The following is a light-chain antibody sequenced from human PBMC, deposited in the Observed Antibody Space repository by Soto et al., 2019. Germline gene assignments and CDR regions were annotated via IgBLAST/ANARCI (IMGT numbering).Light chain of an antibody. CDR1: QYINTR. J-gene: IGKJ1*01. CDR3: QQRSNLLRT. V-gene: IGKV3D-11*01. Sequence: EIVLENYTSKLRWVREDSRTRWCRASQYINTRLAWYQHRPGQAPRLLIYQTSIRAAGIPARFSARGTGTDSTFAFGSLEPEDFVVYYSQQRSNLLRTFGQGTKVDIK. CDR2: QTS.